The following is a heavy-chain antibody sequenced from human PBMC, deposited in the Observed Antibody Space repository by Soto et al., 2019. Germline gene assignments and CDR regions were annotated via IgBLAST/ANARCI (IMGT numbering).Heavy chain of an antibody. V-gene: IGHV3-30*03. CDR2: ISADGTKT. J-gene: IGHJ5*02. CDR3: ARVNLSVDFDP. CDR1: GFNFGFFG. D-gene: IGHD1-26*01. Sequence: QIQLVESGGDVVQPGRSLRLSCTASGFNFGFFGMHWVRQAPGKGLEWVAFISADGTKTYYAESVRGRFTLSRDNSMRTGYMKLTTMSDDDTGLYFCARVNLSVDFDPWGRGTLVTVSS.